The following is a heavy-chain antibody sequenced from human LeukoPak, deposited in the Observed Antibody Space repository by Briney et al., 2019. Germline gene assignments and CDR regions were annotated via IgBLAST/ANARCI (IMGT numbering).Heavy chain of an antibody. CDR2: IYTSGST. CDR1: GVSISSYY. Sequence: SETLSLTCTVSGVSISSYYWSWLRQPPGKGLEWIGYIYTSGSTNYHPSLKSRVTISVDTSKNQFSLKLSSVTAADTAVYYCARLPCSSTSCYTYWGQGTLVTVSS. D-gene: IGHD2-2*02. CDR3: ARLPCSSTSCYTY. J-gene: IGHJ4*02. V-gene: IGHV4-4*09.